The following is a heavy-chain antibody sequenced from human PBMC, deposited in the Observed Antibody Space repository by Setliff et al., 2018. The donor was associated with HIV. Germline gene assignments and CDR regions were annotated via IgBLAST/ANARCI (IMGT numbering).Heavy chain of an antibody. CDR3: ATGRHYYDSSDYPANPFDV. V-gene: IGHV1-69*01. Sequence: VKVSCKASGGTFINSAFTWVRQAPGQGLEWMGSIIPIFNTGNYAQKFQNRVTITADESTSTAYMGLSSLRSEDTAVYFCATGRHYYDSSDYPANPFDVWGQGTMVTVSS. J-gene: IGHJ3*01. CDR1: GGTFINSA. D-gene: IGHD3-22*01. CDR2: IIPIFNTG.